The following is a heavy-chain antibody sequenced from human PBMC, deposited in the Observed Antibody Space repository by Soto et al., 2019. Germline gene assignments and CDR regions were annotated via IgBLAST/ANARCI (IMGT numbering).Heavy chain of an antibody. Sequence: ASVKVSCKASGYTFTSYAMHWVRQAPGQRLEWMGWINAGNGNTKYSQKFQGRVTITRDTSASTAYMELSSLRSEDTAVYYCARNLPWEPSSWYGLEMVYGMDVWGQGTTVTVSS. CDR1: GYTFTSYA. CDR2: INAGNGNT. V-gene: IGHV1-3*01. J-gene: IGHJ6*02. CDR3: ARNLPWEPSSWYGLEMVYGMDV. D-gene: IGHD6-13*01.